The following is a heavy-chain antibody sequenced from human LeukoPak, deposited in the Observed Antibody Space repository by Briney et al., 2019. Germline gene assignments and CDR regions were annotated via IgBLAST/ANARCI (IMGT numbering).Heavy chain of an antibody. J-gene: IGHJ4*02. V-gene: IGHV6-1*01. CDR2: IYYKSKWFN. Sequence: SQTLSLTCVISGDSVSSNSWNWIRQSPSRGLEWLGRIYYKSKWFNDYAVSVKSRITINPDTSKNQFSLQLNSVTPEDTAVYYCARAPNYFDYWGQGTLVTVSS. CDR3: ARAPNYFDY. CDR1: GDSVSSNS.